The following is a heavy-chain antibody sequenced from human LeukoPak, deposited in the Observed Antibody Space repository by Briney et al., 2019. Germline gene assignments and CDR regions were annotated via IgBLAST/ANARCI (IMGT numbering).Heavy chain of an antibody. Sequence: SETLSLTCAVYGGSFNGYYWSWIRQPPGKGLEWIGEINHSGSTNYNPSLKSRVTISVDTSKNQFSLKLSSVTAADTAVYYCARDGYSYGTNFDYWGQGTLVTVSS. V-gene: IGHV4-34*01. CDR1: GGSFNGYY. J-gene: IGHJ4*02. CDR2: INHSGST. D-gene: IGHD5-18*01. CDR3: ARDGYSYGTNFDY.